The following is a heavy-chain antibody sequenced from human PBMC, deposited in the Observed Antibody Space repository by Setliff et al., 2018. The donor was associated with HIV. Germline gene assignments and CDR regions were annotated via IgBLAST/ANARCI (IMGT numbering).Heavy chain of an antibody. CDR2: VYYSGRT. CDR1: GGSISSSGPGYY. J-gene: IGHJ6*02. Sequence: SETLSLTCTVSGGSISSSGPGYYWGWVRQPPGGGLEWIGSVYYSGRTYYNPSLRSRVTISVDTSKNQFSLKLSSVTAADAAVYYCGTAMYYYGLDVWGQGSRVTVSS. D-gene: IGHD2-2*01. CDR3: GTAMYYYGLDV. V-gene: IGHV4-39*07.